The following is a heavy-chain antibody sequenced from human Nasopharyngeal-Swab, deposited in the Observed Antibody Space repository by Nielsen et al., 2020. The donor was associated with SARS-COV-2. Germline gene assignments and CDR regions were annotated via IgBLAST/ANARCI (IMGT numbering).Heavy chain of an antibody. CDR1: GFTFSSYD. D-gene: IGHD6-19*01. Sequence: GGSLRLSCAASGFTFSSYDMHWVRQATGKGLEWVSAIGTAGDPYYPGSVKGRFTISRENAKNSLYLQMNSLRAGDTAVYYCARARSVAGTGDDAFDIWGQGTMVIVSS. CDR2: IGTAGDP. CDR3: ARARSVAGTGDDAFDI. V-gene: IGHV3-13*05. J-gene: IGHJ3*02.